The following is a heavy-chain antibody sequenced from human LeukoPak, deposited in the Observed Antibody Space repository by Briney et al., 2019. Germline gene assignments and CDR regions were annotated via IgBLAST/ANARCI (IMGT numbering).Heavy chain of an antibody. CDR1: GYTFTSYY. D-gene: IGHD2-8*01. J-gene: IGHJ4*02. CDR2: INPSGGST. V-gene: IGHV1-2*02. CDR3: ANSQLVREAYYFDY. Sequence: ASVKVSCKASGYTFTSYYMHWVRQAPGQGLEWMGIINPSGGSTNYAQKFQGRVTMTRDTSISTAYMELSRLRSDDTAVYYCANSQLVREAYYFDYWGQGTLVTVSS.